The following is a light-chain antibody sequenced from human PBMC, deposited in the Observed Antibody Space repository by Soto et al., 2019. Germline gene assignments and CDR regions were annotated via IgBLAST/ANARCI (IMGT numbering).Light chain of an antibody. Sequence: DIQMTQSPSTLSASVGDRVTITCRASRSISSWLAWYQQKPGKAPKLLVYKASSLESGVPSRFSGSGSGTEFTLTISSLQSDDFATYYCHQYNSYWTFGQGTKVEIK. CDR2: KAS. CDR3: HQYNSYWT. V-gene: IGKV1-5*03. CDR1: RSISSW. J-gene: IGKJ1*01.